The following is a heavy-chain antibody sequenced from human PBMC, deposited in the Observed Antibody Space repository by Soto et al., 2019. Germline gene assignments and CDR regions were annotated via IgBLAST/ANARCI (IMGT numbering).Heavy chain of an antibody. J-gene: IGHJ6*02. V-gene: IGHV3-21*01. CDR3: ARLLNLVVPAPIGPESPESPNYNNYYGFDV. D-gene: IGHD2-2*01. CDR1: GFTFSSFT. Sequence: EVQLVESGGGLVKPGGSLRLSCAASGFTFSSFTMKWVRQAPGKGLVWVSSISSSSSYIYNADSVKGRFTISRDNAKNSLYLQLNSLGAENTSVYYCARLLNLVVPAPIGPESPESPNYNNYYGFDVWGHGTTVIVSS. CDR2: ISSSSSYI.